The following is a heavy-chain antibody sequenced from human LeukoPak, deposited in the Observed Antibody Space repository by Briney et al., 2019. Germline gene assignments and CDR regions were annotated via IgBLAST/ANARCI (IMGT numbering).Heavy chain of an antibody. D-gene: IGHD3-22*01. CDR1: GFTFNNYG. CDR2: ISNDGGGT. V-gene: IGHV3-23*01. CDR3: AKGSSGYFADL. J-gene: IGHJ5*02. Sequence: PGGSLRLSCAASGFTFNNYGLIWVRQAPGKGLEWVAAISNDGGGTMYAAFVEGRFTISRDNSKNTRFPQMNSLRAEDTALYYCAKGSSGYFADLWGQGTLVTVSS.